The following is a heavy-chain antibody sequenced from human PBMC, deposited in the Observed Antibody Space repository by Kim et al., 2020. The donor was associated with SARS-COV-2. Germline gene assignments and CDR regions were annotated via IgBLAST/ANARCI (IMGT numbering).Heavy chain of an antibody. CDR3: ARAKLGILLGFDYIDAFDI. J-gene: IGHJ3*02. V-gene: IGHV4-59*13. CDR2: IYDSGSS. Sequence: SETLSLTCTVSGGSISSYYWSWIRQPPGKGLEWIGYIYDSGSSTYNPALKSRVTIIVDTSKNQFSPKLSSVTAADTAVYYCARAKLGILLGFDYIDAFDIWGQGTMVTVSS. D-gene: IGHD3-10*01. CDR1: GGSISSYY.